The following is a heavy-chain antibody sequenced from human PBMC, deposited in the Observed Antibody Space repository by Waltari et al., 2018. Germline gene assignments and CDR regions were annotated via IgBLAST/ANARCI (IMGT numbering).Heavy chain of an antibody. CDR1: GGTFSSYA. CDR3: ARGGVVAATRGAFDI. Sequence: QVQLVQSGAEVKKPGSSVKVSCKASGGTFSSYAISWVRQAPGQGLEWMGGIIPSFGKENYAQKVQGRVTMTADESTSTAYMELSSLRSEDTAVYYCARGGVVAATRGAFDIWGQGTMVTVSS. CDR2: IIPSFGKE. V-gene: IGHV1-69*01. D-gene: IGHD2-15*01. J-gene: IGHJ3*02.